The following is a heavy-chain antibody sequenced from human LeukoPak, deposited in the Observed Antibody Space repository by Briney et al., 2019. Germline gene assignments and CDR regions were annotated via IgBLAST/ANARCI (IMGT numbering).Heavy chain of an antibody. V-gene: IGHV4-39*07. CDR2: IYYSGST. Sequence: SETLPLTCTVSGGSISSSSYYWGWIRQPPGKGLEWIGSIYYSGSTYYNPSLKSRVTISVDTSKNQFSLKLNSVTAADTAVYYCARAFGTYQYYFDYWGQGTLVTVSS. D-gene: IGHD1-26*01. J-gene: IGHJ4*02. CDR3: ARAFGTYQYYFDY. CDR1: GGSISSSSYY.